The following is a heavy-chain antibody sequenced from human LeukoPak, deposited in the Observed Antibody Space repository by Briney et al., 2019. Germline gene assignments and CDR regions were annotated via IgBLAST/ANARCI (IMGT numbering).Heavy chain of an antibody. CDR1: GFTFSSYA. Sequence: HPGGSLRLSCAASGFTFSSYAMHWVRQAPGKGLEWVAVISYDGSNKYYADSVKGRFTISRDNSKNTLYLQMNSLRAEDTAVYYCARTYSYGPSGYYFDYWGQGTLVTVSS. D-gene: IGHD5-18*01. J-gene: IGHJ4*02. V-gene: IGHV3-30*04. CDR3: ARTYSYGPSGYYFDY. CDR2: ISYDGSNK.